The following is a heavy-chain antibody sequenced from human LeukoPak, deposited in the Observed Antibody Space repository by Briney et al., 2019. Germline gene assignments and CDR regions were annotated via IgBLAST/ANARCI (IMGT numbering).Heavy chain of an antibody. CDR1: GGSISSYY. V-gene: IGHV4-59*08. CDR3: ARTSSGY. CDR2: IYYSGST. J-gene: IGHJ4*02. Sequence: NSSETLSLTCTVSGGSISSYYWSWIRQPPGKGLEWIGYIYYSGSTNYNPSLKSRVTISVDTSKNQFSLKLSSVTAADTAVYYCARTSSGYWGQGTLVTVSS. D-gene: IGHD6-19*01.